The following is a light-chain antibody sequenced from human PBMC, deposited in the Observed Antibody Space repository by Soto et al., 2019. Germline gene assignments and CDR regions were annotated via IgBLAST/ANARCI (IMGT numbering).Light chain of an antibody. V-gene: IGLV1-36*01. CDR2: YDD. CDR1: SSNIGNNA. Sequence: QAVVTQPPSVSEAPRQRVTISCSGSSSNIGNNAVNWYQQLPGKAPKLLIYYDDLLPSGVSDRFSGYKSGTSASLAISGLQSEDEADYYCAAWDDSLNGPVFGGGTKLTVL. CDR3: AAWDDSLNGPV. J-gene: IGLJ2*01.